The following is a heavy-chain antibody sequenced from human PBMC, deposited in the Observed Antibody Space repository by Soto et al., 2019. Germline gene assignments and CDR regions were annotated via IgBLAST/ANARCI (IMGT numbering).Heavy chain of an antibody. V-gene: IGHV3-53*01. CDR1: GFTVSSNY. CDR2: IYSGGNT. Sequence: EVQLVESGGGLIQPGGSLRLSCAASGFTVSSNYMSWVRQAPGKGLEWVSVIYSGGNTYYADSVKGRFTISRDNSKNTLYLQMNSLRAEDTAVYYCARDFPPDYYYGMDVWGQGTTVTVSS. CDR3: ARDFPPDYYYGMDV. J-gene: IGHJ6*02.